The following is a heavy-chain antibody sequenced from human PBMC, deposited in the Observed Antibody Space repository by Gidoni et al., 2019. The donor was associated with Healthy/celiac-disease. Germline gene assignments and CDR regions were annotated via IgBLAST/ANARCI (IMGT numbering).Heavy chain of an antibody. CDR1: GFTFSSYG. CDR3: AKDSESSSWYPEFDY. V-gene: IGHV3-30*18. D-gene: IGHD6-13*01. CDR2: ISYDGSNK. J-gene: IGHJ4*02. Sequence: QVQLVESGGGVVQPGRSLRLSCAASGFTFSSYGMHWVRQAPGKGLEWVAFISYDGSNKYYADSVKGRFTISRDNSKNTLYLQMNSLRAEDTAVYYCAKDSESSSWYPEFDYWGQGTLVTVSS.